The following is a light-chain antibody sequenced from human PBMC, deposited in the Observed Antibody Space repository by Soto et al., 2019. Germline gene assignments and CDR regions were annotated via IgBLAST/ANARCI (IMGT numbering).Light chain of an antibody. CDR3: GTWDTSLSAVV. J-gene: IGLJ2*01. Sequence: QSVLTQPPSVSAAPGQTVTISCSGSSSNIGNNYVSWYQHLPGTAPKLLIYDNNERPSGIPDRFSGSKSGTSATLGITGLQTGDEADYYCGTWDTSLSAVVFGGGTKLTAL. CDR2: DNN. V-gene: IGLV1-51*01. CDR1: SSNIGNNY.